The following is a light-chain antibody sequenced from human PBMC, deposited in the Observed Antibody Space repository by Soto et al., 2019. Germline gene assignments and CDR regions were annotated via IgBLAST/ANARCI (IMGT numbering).Light chain of an antibody. J-gene: IGKJ5*01. V-gene: IGKV3-11*01. CDR3: QQRSNWSKIT. CDR1: QSVSDY. CDR2: DAS. Sequence: EIVLTQSPATLSLSPGERATLSCRASQSVSDYLAWYQQKPGQAPRLLIYDASNRATGIPARFSGSGSGTDFTLTISSLEPEDFAVYYCQQRSNWSKITFGQGTRLEIK.